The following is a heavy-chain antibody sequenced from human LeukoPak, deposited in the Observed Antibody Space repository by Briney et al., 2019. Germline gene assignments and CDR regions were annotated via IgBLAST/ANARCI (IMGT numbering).Heavy chain of an antibody. J-gene: IGHJ4*02. CDR1: GYTFTSYG. Sequence: ASVKVSCKASGYTFTSYGISWVRQAPGQGLEWMGIINLSGGSRSYAQKFQGRVTMTRDMSTSTVYMELSSLRSEDTAVYYCARVKSGSGSYYRYFDYWGQGTLVTVSS. CDR3: ARVKSGSGSYYRYFDY. D-gene: IGHD1-26*01. V-gene: IGHV1-46*01. CDR2: INLSGGSR.